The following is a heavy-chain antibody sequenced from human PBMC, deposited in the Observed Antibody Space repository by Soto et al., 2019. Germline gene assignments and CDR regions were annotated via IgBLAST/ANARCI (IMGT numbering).Heavy chain of an antibody. CDR1: GGTFSSYA. CDR3: ARDVGIVVPAATNTPGGMDV. V-gene: IGHV1-69*13. J-gene: IGHJ6*02. D-gene: IGHD2-2*01. Sequence: GASVKVSCKASGGTFSSYAISWVRQAPGQGLEWMGGIIPIFGTANYAQKFQCRVTITADESTSTAYMELSSLRSGDTAVYYCARDVGIVVPAATNTPGGMDVWGQGTTVTVSS. CDR2: IIPIFGTA.